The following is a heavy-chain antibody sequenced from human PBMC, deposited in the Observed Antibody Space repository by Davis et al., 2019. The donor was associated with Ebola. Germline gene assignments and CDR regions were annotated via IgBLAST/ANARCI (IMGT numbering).Heavy chain of an antibody. D-gene: IGHD5-18*01. V-gene: IGHV3-23*01. J-gene: IGHJ4*02. CDR3: AKSGIQLWLRWYFDY. Sequence: PGGSLRLSCAASGFVFSYYVMSWVRQAPGKGLEWVSTLGTSADTYYADSVKGRFTISRDNSKNTLYLQMNSLRAEDTAVYYCAKSGIQLWLRWYFDYWGQGTLVTVSS. CDR2: LGTSADT. CDR1: GFVFSYYV.